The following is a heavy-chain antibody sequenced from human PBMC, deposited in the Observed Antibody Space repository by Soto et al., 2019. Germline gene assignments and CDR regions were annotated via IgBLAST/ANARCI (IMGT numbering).Heavy chain of an antibody. V-gene: IGHV5-51*01. Sequence: SSGELCGLTLSRYLCGCVRQKTGKRLEWLGIIYPGDSDTRYSQSFQGQVTISAAKSINTVYLQWSSLKASDTAMYYCVRFSVAAPGKNYHYGLEVSGEGIMGTLSS. CDR2: IYPGDSDT. CDR3: VRFSVAAPGKNYHYGLEV. CDR1: GLTLSRYL. D-gene: IGHD6-13*01. J-gene: IGHJ6*02.